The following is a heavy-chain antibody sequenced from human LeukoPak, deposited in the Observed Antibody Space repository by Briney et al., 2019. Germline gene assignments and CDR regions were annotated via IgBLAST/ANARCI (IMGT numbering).Heavy chain of an antibody. CDR3: AKDRCSSTCCQFDY. Sequence: GGSLRLSCAASGFTFSSYAMNWVRQAPGKGLEWVSVISGSGGSTYYADSVKGRFTISRDNSKNTLYLQMNSLRVEDTAVYYCAKDRCSSTCCQFDYWGQGTLVTVSS. V-gene: IGHV3-23*01. J-gene: IGHJ4*02. D-gene: IGHD2-2*01. CDR2: ISGSGGST. CDR1: GFTFSSYA.